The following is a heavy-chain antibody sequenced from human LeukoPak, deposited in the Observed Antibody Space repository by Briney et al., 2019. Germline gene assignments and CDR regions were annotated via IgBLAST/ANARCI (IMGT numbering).Heavy chain of an antibody. Sequence: GGSLRLSCADSGFTFSSYSMNWVRQAPGKGLEWISYISSGSSTIYYADSVKGRFTISRDNAKNSLYLQMISLRAEDTAVYYCARGDIGAPDYWGQGTLVTVSS. J-gene: IGHJ4*02. D-gene: IGHD1-26*01. CDR2: ISSGSSTI. V-gene: IGHV3-48*01. CDR3: ARGDIGAPDY. CDR1: GFTFSSYS.